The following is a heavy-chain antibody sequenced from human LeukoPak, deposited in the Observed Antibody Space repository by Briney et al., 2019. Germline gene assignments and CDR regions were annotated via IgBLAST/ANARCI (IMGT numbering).Heavy chain of an antibody. V-gene: IGHV1-2*02. CDR3: ARDRIAPYFIAVAGTGPAFDY. J-gene: IGHJ4*02. CDR2: INPNSGGT. D-gene: IGHD6-19*01. CDR1: GYTFTGYY. Sequence: ASVKVSCKASGYTFTGYYMHWVRQAPGQGLEWMGWINPNSGGTNYAQKFQGRVTMTRDTSISTAYMELSRLRSDDTAVYYCARDRIAPYFIAVAGTGPAFDYWGQGTLVTVSS.